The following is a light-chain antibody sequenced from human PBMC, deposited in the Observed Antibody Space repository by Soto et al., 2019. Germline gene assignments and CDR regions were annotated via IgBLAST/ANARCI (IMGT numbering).Light chain of an antibody. CDR2: SNI. CDR3: QSYDSSLGGSKGV. J-gene: IGLJ3*02. V-gene: IGLV1-40*01. CDR1: SSDIGAGYD. Sequence: QSVLTQPPSMYGAPGQRVTISFTWSSSDIGAGYDVHWYQQFPGTAPKLLVYSNINRPSGVPDRFSGTKSVTSASLAITGLQDEDEAYYYCQSYDSSLGGSKGVFGGGTKLTV.